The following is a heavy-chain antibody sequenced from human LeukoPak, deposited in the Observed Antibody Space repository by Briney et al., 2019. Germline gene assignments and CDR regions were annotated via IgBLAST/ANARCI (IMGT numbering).Heavy chain of an antibody. CDR1: GFTVSSNY. CDR2: IYSAGSA. V-gene: IGHV3-53*01. J-gene: IGHJ4*02. D-gene: IGHD2-2*01. Sequence: GGSLRLSCAGSGFTVSSNYMSWVRQAPGKGLEWVSVIYSAGSAYYADSVKGRFTISRDNSKNTLYLQMNSLRAEDTAVYYCARIVTGYCGSSGCRSRHLDYWGQGTLVTVSS. CDR3: ARIVTGYCGSSGCRSRHLDY.